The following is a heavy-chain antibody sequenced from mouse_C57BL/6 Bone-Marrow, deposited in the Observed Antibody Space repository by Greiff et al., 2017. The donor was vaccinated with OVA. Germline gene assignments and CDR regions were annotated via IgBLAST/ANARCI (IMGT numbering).Heavy chain of an antibody. CDR2: IHPNSGST. Sequence: VQLQESGAELVKPGASVKLSCKASGYTFTSYWMHWVKQRPGQGLEWIGMIHPNSGSTNYNEKFKSKATLTVDKSSSTAYMQLSSLTSEDPAVYYCARWDWVDYWGQGTTLTVSS. CDR1: GYTFTSYW. J-gene: IGHJ2*01. V-gene: IGHV1-64*01. D-gene: IGHD4-1*01. CDR3: ARWDWVDY.